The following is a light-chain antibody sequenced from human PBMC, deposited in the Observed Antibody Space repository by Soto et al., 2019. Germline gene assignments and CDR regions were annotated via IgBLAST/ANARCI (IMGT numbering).Light chain of an antibody. CDR2: GAT. Sequence: EIVMTQSPATLSVSPGERFTLSGTTRQSVSGNLAWYQQKPGQPLRLLIFGATTRAPDVHARFSGSGSATEFTLTINNLQSRDSAVYYCQQYNEWPETFGPGTKWIS. CDR3: QQYNEWPET. V-gene: IGKV3-15*01. J-gene: IGKJ3*01. CDR1: QSVSGN.